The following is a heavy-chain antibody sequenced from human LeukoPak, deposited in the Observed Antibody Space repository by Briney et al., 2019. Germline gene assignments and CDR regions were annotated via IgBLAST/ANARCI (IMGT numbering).Heavy chain of an antibody. CDR3: ARDYDIVVVPADRAAFDY. J-gene: IGHJ4*02. D-gene: IGHD2-2*01. Sequence: GGSLRLSCAASGFTFSSYWMSWVRQAPGKGLEWVANIKQDGSEKYYVDSVKGRFTISRDNAKNSLYLQMNSLRAEDTAVYYCARDYDIVVVPADRAAFDYWGQGTLVTVSS. V-gene: IGHV3-7*01. CDR1: GFTFSSYW. CDR2: IKQDGSEK.